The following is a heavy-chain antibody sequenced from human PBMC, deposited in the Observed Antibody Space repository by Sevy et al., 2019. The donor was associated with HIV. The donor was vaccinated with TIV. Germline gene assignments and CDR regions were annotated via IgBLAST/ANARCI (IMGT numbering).Heavy chain of an antibody. CDR1: GFTFGDYA. J-gene: IGHJ5*02. Sequence: GGSLRLSCTASGFTFGDYAMSWFRQAPGKGLEWVGFIRSNAYGGTTEYAASVKGSFTISSDDSKSIAYLQMNSLKTEDTAVYYCTRALNYGAYVCCFDPWGQGTLVTVSS. V-gene: IGHV3-49*03. D-gene: IGHD4-17*01. CDR2: IRSNAYGGTT. CDR3: TRALNYGAYVCCFDP.